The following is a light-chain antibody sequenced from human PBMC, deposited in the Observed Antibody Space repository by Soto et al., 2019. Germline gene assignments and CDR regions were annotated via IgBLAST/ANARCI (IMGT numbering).Light chain of an antibody. V-gene: IGLV8-61*01. CDR3: VLYMGGGISV. CDR2: NTD. Sequence: QAVVTQEPSFSVSPGGTVTLTCGLNSGAVSSNHRPRWFQQTPGQAPRTLIYNTDVRSSGVPDRFSGSILGNKAALSVTGAQADDESDYYCVLYMGGGISVFGGGTKLTVL. CDR1: SGAVSSNHR. J-gene: IGLJ2*01.